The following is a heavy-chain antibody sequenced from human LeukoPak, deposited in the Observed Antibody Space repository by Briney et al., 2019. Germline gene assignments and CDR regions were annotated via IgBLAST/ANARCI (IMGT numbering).Heavy chain of an antibody. D-gene: IGHD2-2*01. CDR3: ARLPIVVVPSTSFDV. CDR1: GGSISSSTYY. J-gene: IGHJ3*01. CDR2: INYSGTT. Sequence: SETLSLTCTVSGGSISSSTYYWGWIRQPPGKGLEWIGSINYSGTTYYNPSLKSRVTISVDTPKNQFSLKLSSVTAADTAMYYCARLPIVVVPSTSFDVWGQGTMVTVSS. V-gene: IGHV4-39*01.